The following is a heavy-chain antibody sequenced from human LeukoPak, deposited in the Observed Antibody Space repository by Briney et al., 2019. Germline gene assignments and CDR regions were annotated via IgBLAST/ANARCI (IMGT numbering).Heavy chain of an antibody. CDR2: IIPIFGTA. CDR1: GGTFSSYA. D-gene: IGHD2-15*01. CDR3: AREYCSGGCCYEYYFDY. J-gene: IGHJ4*02. V-gene: IGHV1-69*13. Sequence: ASVKVSCKASGGTFSSYAISWVRQAPGQGLEWMGGIIPIFGTANYAQKFQGRVTITADESTSTAYMELSSLRSEDTAVYYCAREYCSGGCCYEYYFDYWGQGTLVTVSS.